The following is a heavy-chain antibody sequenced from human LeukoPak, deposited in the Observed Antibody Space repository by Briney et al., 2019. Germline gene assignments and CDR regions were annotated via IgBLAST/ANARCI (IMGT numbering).Heavy chain of an antibody. Sequence: GGSLILSCAASGFTFSSYAMSWVRQAPGKGLEWVSAISGSGGSTYYADSVKGRFTISRDNSKNTLYLLMNSLIPEDTAVYYCAREVVSTPSYFDSWGQGTLVTVSS. CDR2: ISGSGGST. V-gene: IGHV3-23*01. CDR3: AREVVSTPSYFDS. J-gene: IGHJ4*02. CDR1: GFTFSSYA. D-gene: IGHD2-15*01.